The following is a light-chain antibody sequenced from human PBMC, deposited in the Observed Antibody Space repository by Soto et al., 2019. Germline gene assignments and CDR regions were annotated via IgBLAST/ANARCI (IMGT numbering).Light chain of an antibody. CDR1: SSDVGAFNY. CDR3: SSYTSSSTLRV. Sequence: QSALTQPASVSGSPGQAITSSCSGTSSDVGAFNYVSWYQQHPGKAPKLMIYDVSNRPSGVSNRFSGSKSGNTASLTISGLQAEDEADYYCSSYTSSSTLRVFGTGTKVTVL. CDR2: DVS. J-gene: IGLJ1*01. V-gene: IGLV2-14*03.